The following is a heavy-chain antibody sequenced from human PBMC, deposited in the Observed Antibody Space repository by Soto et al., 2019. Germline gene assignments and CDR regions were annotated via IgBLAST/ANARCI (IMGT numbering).Heavy chain of an antibody. CDR3: ATHQYHSSVPSAS. D-gene: IGHD6-19*01. V-gene: IGHV4-39*01. J-gene: IGHJ5*02. CDR1: DGSISSSSYY. CDR2: IYYSGST. Sequence: SETLSLTCTVSDGSISSSSYYCGWIRQPPGKGLEWSGIIYYSGSTYYNPSLKSRVTISVDTSKNQFSLKLSPVTAADTAVYYCATHQYHSSVPSASWGQGPLVTVPP.